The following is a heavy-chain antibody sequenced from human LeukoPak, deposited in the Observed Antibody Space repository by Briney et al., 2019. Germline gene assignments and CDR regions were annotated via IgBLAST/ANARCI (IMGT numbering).Heavy chain of an antibody. D-gene: IGHD3-3*01. CDR3: ARGYDFWSGYYN. CDR1: GYTFTSYD. CDR2: MNPNSGNT. V-gene: IGHV1-8*01. Sequence: ASVKVSCKASGYTFTSYDINWARQATGQGLEWMGWMNPNSGNTGYAQKFQGRVTMTRNTSISTAYMELSSLRSEDTAVYYCARGYDFWSGYYNWGQGTLVTVSS. J-gene: IGHJ4*02.